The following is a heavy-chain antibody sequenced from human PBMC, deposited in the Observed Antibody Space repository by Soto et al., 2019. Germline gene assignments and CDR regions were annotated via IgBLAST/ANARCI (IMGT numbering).Heavy chain of an antibody. Sequence: QVQLQESGPGLVKPSETLSLTCTVSGGSVISGSYYWSWIRQPPGKGLEWVGCISDTGSGDYNPSLKSRVTISVQTSKRQISLRLNSVTAADTAVYYCARAHSGYDPLGMDVWGQGTTVTVSS. D-gene: IGHD5-12*01. V-gene: IGHV4-61*01. CDR2: ISDTGSG. CDR1: GGSVISGSYY. J-gene: IGHJ6*02. CDR3: ARAHSGYDPLGMDV.